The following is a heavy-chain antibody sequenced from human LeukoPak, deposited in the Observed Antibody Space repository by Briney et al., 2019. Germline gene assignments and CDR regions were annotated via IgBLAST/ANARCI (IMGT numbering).Heavy chain of an antibody. CDR2: ISYDGSNK. CDR3: ARDPYLGYGDYHIYYFDY. D-gene: IGHD4-17*01. J-gene: IGHJ4*02. Sequence: GGSLRLSCAASGFTFSSYGMHWVRQAPGKGLEWVAVISYDGSNKYYADSVKGRFTISRDNSKNTLYLQMNSLRAEDTAVYYCARDPYLGYGDYHIYYFDYWGQGTLVTVSS. V-gene: IGHV3-30*03. CDR1: GFTFSSYG.